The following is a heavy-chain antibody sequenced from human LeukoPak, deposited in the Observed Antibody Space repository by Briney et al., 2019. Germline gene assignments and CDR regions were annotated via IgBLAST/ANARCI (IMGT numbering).Heavy chain of an antibody. CDR3: VRDGDGFNCVY. J-gene: IGHJ4*02. V-gene: IGHV3-74*01. CDR1: GFTFRSYW. Sequence: GGSLRLSCAASGFTFRSYWMHWVRQAPGKGLEWVSRVIRDGSFTNYADSVKGRFTIYRDNAKNTLYLQMSSLRAEDTAVYFCVRDGDGFNCVYGGGGSVVSVSS. CDR2: VIRDGSFT. D-gene: IGHD5-24*01.